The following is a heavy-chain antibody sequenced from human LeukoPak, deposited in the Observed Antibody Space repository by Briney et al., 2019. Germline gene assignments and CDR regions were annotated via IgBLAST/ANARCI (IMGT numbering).Heavy chain of an antibody. CDR2: INPNSGGT. CDR3: ASFDTGGYGRYFDWLTEFDAFDI. V-gene: IGHV1-2*02. D-gene: IGHD3-9*01. J-gene: IGHJ3*02. CDR1: GYTFSSYG. Sequence: ASVKVSCKASGYTFSSYGISWVRQAPGQGLEWMGWINPNSGGTNYAQKFQGRVTMTRDTSISTAYMELSRLRSDDTAVYYCASFDTGGYGRYFDWLTEFDAFDIWGQGTMVTVSS.